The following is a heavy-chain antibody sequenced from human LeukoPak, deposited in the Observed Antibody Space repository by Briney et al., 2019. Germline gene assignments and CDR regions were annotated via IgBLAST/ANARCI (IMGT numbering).Heavy chain of an antibody. J-gene: IGHJ4*02. CDR2: IYYSGST. CDR1: GGSISSYY. CDR3: AGMGATKATPGY. D-gene: IGHD1-26*01. V-gene: IGHV4-59*04. Sequence: SETLSLTCTVSGGSISSYYWSWIRQPPGKGLEWIGYIYYSGSTYYNPSLKSRVTIPVDTSKNQFSLKLSSVTAADTAVYYCAGMGATKATPGYWGQGTLVTVSS.